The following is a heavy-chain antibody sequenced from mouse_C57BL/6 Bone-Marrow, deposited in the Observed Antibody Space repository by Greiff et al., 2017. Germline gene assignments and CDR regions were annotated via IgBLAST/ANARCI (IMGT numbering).Heavy chain of an antibody. J-gene: IGHJ4*01. CDR3: TRYDYDAMDY. CDR1: GFNIKDDY. V-gene: IGHV14-4*01. Sequence: VQLQQSGAELVRPGASVKLSCTASGFNIKDDYMHWVKQRPEQGLEWIGWIDPENGDTEDASKFQGKATITADTSSNTAYLQLSSLTSEDTAVYYCTRYDYDAMDYWGQGTSVTVSS. CDR2: IDPENGDT.